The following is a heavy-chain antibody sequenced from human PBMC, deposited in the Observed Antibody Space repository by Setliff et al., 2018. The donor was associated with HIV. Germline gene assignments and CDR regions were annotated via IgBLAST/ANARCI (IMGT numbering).Heavy chain of an antibody. CDR2: INIGNGDT. CDR1: GYSFTDYA. D-gene: IGHD6-6*01. CDR3: ARGWHSTSPNSYFDY. Sequence: ASVKVSCKASGYSFTDYAMNWVRQAPGQGLEWMGWINIGNGDTKYSQDFHDRVTISRDTPATTVYMELSSLRSDDMAVYYCARGWHSTSPNSYFDYWGQGSLVTVLL. V-gene: IGHV1-3*03. J-gene: IGHJ4*02.